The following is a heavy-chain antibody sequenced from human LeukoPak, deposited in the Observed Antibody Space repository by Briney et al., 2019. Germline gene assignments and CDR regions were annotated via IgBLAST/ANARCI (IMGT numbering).Heavy chain of an antibody. D-gene: IGHD3-16*01. CDR1: GFTFSSYT. V-gene: IGHV3-21*01. CDR3: ASMGGMDV. J-gene: IGHJ6*02. Sequence: GGSLRLSCAASGFTFSSYTMNWVRQAPGKGLEWVSSISSSSSDMYYADSVKGRFTISRDNAKTSLYLQMNRLRAEDTAVHYCASMGGMDVWGQGTTVTVSS. CDR2: ISSSSSDM.